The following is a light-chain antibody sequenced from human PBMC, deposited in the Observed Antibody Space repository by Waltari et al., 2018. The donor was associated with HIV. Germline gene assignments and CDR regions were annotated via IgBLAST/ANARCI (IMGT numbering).Light chain of an antibody. Sequence: DIQMTQSPSSLSASVGDSVTITCRASQDISNYLNWFQQRPGKAPNLLIFDASNLHTGVSSRFSGRGSGRDFSLTITNLQPDDSATYFCQQYDNFPLTFGGGTKVQIK. CDR3: QQYDNFPLT. CDR2: DAS. CDR1: QDISNY. J-gene: IGKJ4*01. V-gene: IGKV1-33*01.